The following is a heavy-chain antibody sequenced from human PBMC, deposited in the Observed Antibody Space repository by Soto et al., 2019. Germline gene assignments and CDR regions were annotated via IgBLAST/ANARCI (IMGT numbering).Heavy chain of an antibody. D-gene: IGHD5-12*01. CDR2: IYPSGST. V-gene: IGHV4-4*07. CDR1: GGSISGHS. J-gene: IGHJ4*02. CDR3: VRGRSYSVYDF. Sequence: PSETLSLTCTVSGGSISGHSWIWIRQPAGKGLEWIGHIYPSGSTSYNPSLRSRVTMSLDTSSNQIFLNLTSVTAADTAVFYCVRGRSYSVYDFWGPGTPVTSPQ.